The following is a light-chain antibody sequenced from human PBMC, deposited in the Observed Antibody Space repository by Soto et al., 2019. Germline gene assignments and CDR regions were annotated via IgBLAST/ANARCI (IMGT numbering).Light chain of an antibody. CDR1: SSNIGASYG. V-gene: IGLV1-40*01. Sequence: QTVVTQPPSVSGAPGQTVTISCNGSSSNIGASYGIHWYQQLPGTAPRLLIYEISNRPPRVPDRFSGSKSGTSASLAITGLQAEDEADYYCLSYDSSLSASVFGGGTKLTVL. CDR2: EIS. CDR3: LSYDSSLSASV. J-gene: IGLJ3*02.